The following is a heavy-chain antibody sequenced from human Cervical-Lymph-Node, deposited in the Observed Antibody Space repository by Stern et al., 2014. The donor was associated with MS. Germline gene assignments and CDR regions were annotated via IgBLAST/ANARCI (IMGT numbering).Heavy chain of an antibody. D-gene: IGHD3-22*01. V-gene: IGHV1-2*06. CDR1: GYTFTAFF. CDR3: AREATRIVVGIDY. Sequence: MQLVESGTKMQKPGASVKVSCKASGYTFTAFFIHWVRQDPGQGLEWMGRLSHNSDDPPSAQNFQDRVTLTRDTYIATAYLELSRLTSADTAVYYCAREATRIVVGIDYWGQGTQVTVSS. J-gene: IGHJ4*02. CDR2: LSHNSDDP.